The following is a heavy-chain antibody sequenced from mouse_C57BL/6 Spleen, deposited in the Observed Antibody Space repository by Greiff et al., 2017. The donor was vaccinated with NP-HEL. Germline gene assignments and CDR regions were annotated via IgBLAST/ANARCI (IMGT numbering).Heavy chain of an antibody. Sequence: VQLQQSGAELVKPGASVKISCKASGYAFSSYWMNWVKQRPGKGLEWIGQIYPGDGDTNYNGKFKGKATLTADKSSSTAYMQLSSLTSEDSAVYFCARSHYGNYYAKDYWGQGTSVTVSS. CDR2: IYPGDGDT. CDR1: GYAFSSYW. V-gene: IGHV1-80*01. J-gene: IGHJ4*01. CDR3: ARSHYGNYYAKDY. D-gene: IGHD2-1*01.